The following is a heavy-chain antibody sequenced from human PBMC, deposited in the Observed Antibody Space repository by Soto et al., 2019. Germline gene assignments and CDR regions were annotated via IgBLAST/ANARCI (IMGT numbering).Heavy chain of an antibody. J-gene: IGHJ5*02. CDR3: ARTCFDSGTYYNSCFDP. CDR1: GGSISNYY. CDR2: IYNTGST. V-gene: IGHV4-59*01. Sequence: PSETLSLTCTVSGGSISNYYWNWIRQSPGKGLEWIGSIYNTGSTSYNPSPQSRVTMSVDTSKNQFSVELTSVTAADAAVYYCARTCFDSGTYYNSCFDPWGQGTLVTVSS. D-gene: IGHD3-10*01.